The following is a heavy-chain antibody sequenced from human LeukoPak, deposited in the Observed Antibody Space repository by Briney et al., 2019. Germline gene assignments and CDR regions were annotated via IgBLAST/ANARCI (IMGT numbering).Heavy chain of an antibody. Sequence: GGSLRLSCAASGFTFSSYAMHWVRQAPGKGLEWVAVISYDGSNKYYADSVKGRFTISRDNPKNTLYLQMNSLRAEDTAVYYCARERSGSLDYWGQGTLVTVSS. CDR3: ARERSGSLDY. CDR2: ISYDGSNK. J-gene: IGHJ4*02. D-gene: IGHD1-26*01. V-gene: IGHV3-30-3*01. CDR1: GFTFSSYA.